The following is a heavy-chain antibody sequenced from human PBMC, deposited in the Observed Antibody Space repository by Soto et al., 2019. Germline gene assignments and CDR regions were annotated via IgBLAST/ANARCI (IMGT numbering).Heavy chain of an antibody. CDR2: IIPIFGTA. CDR3: ARENKMVRGVIIRNLSGYYYYGMDV. Sequence: VASVKVSCKASGGTFSSYAISWVRQAPGQGLEWMGGIIPIFGTANYAQKFQGRVTITADKSTSTAYMELSSLRPEDTAVYYCARENKMVRGVIIRNLSGYYYYGMDVWGQGTTVTVSS. D-gene: IGHD3-10*01. V-gene: IGHV1-69*06. CDR1: GGTFSSYA. J-gene: IGHJ6*02.